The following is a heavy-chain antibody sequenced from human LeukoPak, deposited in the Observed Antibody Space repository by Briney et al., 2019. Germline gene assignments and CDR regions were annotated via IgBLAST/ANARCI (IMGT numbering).Heavy chain of an antibody. D-gene: IGHD4-11*01. J-gene: IGHJ6*03. Sequence: GGSLRLSCAASGFTVSSNYMSWVRQAPGKGLEWVSVIYSGGSTYYADSVKGRFTISRDNSKNTLYLQMNSLRAEDTAVYYCARVRYSKLAWPFNKRTQKTTGPMDVWGKGTTVTVSS. CDR1: GFTVSSNY. V-gene: IGHV3-66*01. CDR2: IYSGGST. CDR3: ARVRYSKLAWPFNKRTQKTTGPMDV.